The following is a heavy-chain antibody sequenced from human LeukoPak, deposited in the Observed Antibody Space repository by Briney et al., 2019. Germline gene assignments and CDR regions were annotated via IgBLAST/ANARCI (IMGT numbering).Heavy chain of an antibody. CDR2: ISGSGGST. CDR1: GYTFSSYA. D-gene: IGHD6-19*01. J-gene: IGHJ3*02. CDR3: AGSSGWYVAFDI. V-gene: IGHV3-23*01. Sequence: GGSLRLSCAASGYTFSSYAMSWVRQAPGKGLEWVSAISGSGGSTYYADSVKGRFTISRDNSKNTLYLQMNSLRAEDTAVYYCAGSSGWYVAFDIWGQGTMVTVSS.